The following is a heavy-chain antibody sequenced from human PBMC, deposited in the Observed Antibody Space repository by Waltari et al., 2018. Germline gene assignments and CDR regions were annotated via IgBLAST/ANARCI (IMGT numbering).Heavy chain of an antibody. J-gene: IGHJ5*02. CDR3: ARGRLLRLPPPNWFDP. CDR1: GGSFSGYY. Sequence: QVQLQQWGAGLLKPSETLSLTCAVYGGSFSGYYWSWIRQPPGKGLEWIGESNHSGSTNYNPSLKSRVTISVDTSKNQFSLKLSSVTAADTAVYYCARGRLLRLPPPNWFDPWGQGTLVTVSS. V-gene: IGHV4-34*01. D-gene: IGHD3-3*01. CDR2: SNHSGST.